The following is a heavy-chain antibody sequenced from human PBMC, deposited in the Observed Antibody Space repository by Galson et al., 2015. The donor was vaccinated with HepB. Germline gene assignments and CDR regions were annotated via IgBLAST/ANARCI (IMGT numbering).Heavy chain of an antibody. CDR1: GFTFSSYS. J-gene: IGHJ4*02. CDR3: ARDLAHSSGRGSDY. D-gene: IGHD6-19*01. V-gene: IGHV3-21*01. CDR2: ISSSSSYI. Sequence: SLRLSCAASGFTFSSYSMNWVRQAPGKGLEWVSSISSSSSYIYYADSVKGRFTISRDNAKNSLYLQMNSLRAEDTAVYYCARDLAHSSGRGSDYWGQGTLVTVSS.